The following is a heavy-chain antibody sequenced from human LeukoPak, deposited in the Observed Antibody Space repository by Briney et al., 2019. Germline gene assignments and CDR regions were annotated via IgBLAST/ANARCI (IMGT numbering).Heavy chain of an antibody. J-gene: IGHJ6*03. CDR1: GFTFSSYG. CDR3: ARDGEAYYYYYMDV. V-gene: IGHV3-30*02. D-gene: IGHD2-21*01. CDR2: IRYDGSNK. Sequence: EGSLRLSCAASGFTFSSYGMHWVRQAPGKGLEWVAFIRYDGSNKYYADSVKGRFTISRDNSKNTLYLQMNSLRAEDTAVYYCARDGEAYYYYYMDVWGKGTTVTVSS.